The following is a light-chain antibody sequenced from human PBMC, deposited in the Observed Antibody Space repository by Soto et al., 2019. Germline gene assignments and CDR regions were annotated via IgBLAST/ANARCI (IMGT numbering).Light chain of an antibody. CDR3: QQYNNWPPRVT. CDR1: QSVSST. Sequence: IVLTQSPATLSVSPGERATLSCRASQSVSSTLAWYQHKPGQAPRLLIYDASPRATGIPARFSGSWSGTDSTLTISSLQSEYFALYYFQQYNNWPPRVTFGGGTQVEIK. CDR2: DAS. V-gene: IGKV3-15*01. J-gene: IGKJ4*01.